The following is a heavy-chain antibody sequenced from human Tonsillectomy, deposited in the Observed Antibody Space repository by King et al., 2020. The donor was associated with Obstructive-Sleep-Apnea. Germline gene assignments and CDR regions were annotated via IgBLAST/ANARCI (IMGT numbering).Heavy chain of an antibody. Sequence: VQLVQSGAEVKKPGASVKVSCKASGYTFTGYYMHWVRQAPGQGLECMGCSNPNSGGTNYAQKFQGWVTMTRDTSISTAYMELSRLRSEDTAVYYCARDGGLLWFGELLYLDYWGQGTLVTVSS. D-gene: IGHD3-10*01. CDR3: ARDGGLLWFGELLYLDY. J-gene: IGHJ4*02. V-gene: IGHV1-2*04. CDR2: SNPNSGGT. CDR1: GYTFTGYY.